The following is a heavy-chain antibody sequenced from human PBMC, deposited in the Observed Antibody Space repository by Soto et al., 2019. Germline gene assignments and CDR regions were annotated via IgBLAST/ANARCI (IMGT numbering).Heavy chain of an antibody. CDR3: PGIWVGDPKHYGMNV. D-gene: IGHD3-10*01. CDR1: GFSLSTSGMC. CDR2: IDWDDDK. V-gene: IGHV2-70*13. J-gene: IGHJ6*02. Sequence: SGPTLVNPTQTLTLTCTFSGFSLSTSGMCVSWIRQPPGKALEWLALIDWDDDKYYSTSLKTRLTISKDTSKNQVVLTMTNMDPVDTATYYLPGIWVGDPKHYGMNVWGQAITVT.